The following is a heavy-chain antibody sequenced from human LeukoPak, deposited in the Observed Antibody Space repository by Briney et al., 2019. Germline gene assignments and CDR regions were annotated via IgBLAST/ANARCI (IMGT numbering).Heavy chain of an antibody. J-gene: IGHJ6*04. CDR2: IYHSGST. CDR3: ARGTVVVPAARDYYYYGMDV. Sequence: SGTLSLTCAVSGGSISSSNWWSRVRQPPGKGLEWIGEIYHSGSTNYNPSLKSRVTISVDKSKNQFSLKLSSVTAADTAVYYCARGTVVVPAARDYYYYGMDVWGKGTTVTVSS. V-gene: IGHV4-4*02. CDR1: GGSISSSNW. D-gene: IGHD2-2*01.